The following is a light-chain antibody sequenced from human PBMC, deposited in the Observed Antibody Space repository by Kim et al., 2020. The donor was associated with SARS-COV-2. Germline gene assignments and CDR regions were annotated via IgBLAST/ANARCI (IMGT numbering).Light chain of an antibody. J-gene: IGKJ4*01. Sequence: PAVVTASAGDRIPLSCRASQKIGYNLAVFQVRSGQAPVLLMDGVLTRAAGIPARFRGSWSGTDFTLTISILQSEAFKVYYCQHDAFVVGTPVEIK. CDR3: QHDA. CDR2: GVL. V-gene: IGKV3-15*01. CDR1: QKIGYN.